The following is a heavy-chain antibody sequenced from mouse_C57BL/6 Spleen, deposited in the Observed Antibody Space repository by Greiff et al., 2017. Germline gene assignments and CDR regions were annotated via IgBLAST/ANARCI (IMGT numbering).Heavy chain of an antibody. CDR1: GYTFTDYY. Sequence: EVQLQQSGPVLVKPGASVKMSCKASGYTFTDYYMNWVKQSHGKSLEWIGVINPYNGGTSYNQKFKGKATLTVDKSSSTAYMELNSLTSEDSAVYYCARRDYYGSSWDFDVWGTGTTVTVSS. J-gene: IGHJ1*03. CDR2: INPYNGGT. V-gene: IGHV1-19*01. D-gene: IGHD1-1*01. CDR3: ARRDYYGSSWDFDV.